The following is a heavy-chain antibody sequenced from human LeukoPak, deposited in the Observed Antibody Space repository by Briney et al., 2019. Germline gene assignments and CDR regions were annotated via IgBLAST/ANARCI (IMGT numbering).Heavy chain of an antibody. V-gene: IGHV3-30-3*01. CDR3: ARDGGAAAGIDY. D-gene: IGHD6-13*01. CDR1: GFTFSSYA. Sequence: GGSLRLSCAASGFTFSSYAMHWVRQAPGKGLEWVAVISYDGSNKYYADPVKGRFTISRDNSKNTLYLQMNSLRAEDTAVYYCARDGGAAAGIDYWGQGTLVTVSS. J-gene: IGHJ4*02. CDR2: ISYDGSNK.